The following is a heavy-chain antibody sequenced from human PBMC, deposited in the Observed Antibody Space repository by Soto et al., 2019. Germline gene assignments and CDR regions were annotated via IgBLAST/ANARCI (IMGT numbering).Heavy chain of an antibody. CDR1: GFTFSTYS. CDR2: ISDNGSVI. CDR3: AKDFRTAMVHYYYYYGMDV. V-gene: IGHV3-48*01. J-gene: IGHJ6*02. Sequence: GGSLRLSCAASGFTFSTYSINWVRQAPGKGLEWISYISDNGSVIYYADAVKGRFTISRDNSKNTLYLQMNSLRAEDTAVYYCAKDFRTAMVHYYYYYGMDVWGQGTTVTVSS. D-gene: IGHD5-18*01.